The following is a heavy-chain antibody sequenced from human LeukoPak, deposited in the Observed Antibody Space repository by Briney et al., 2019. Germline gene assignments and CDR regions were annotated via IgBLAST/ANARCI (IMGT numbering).Heavy chain of an antibody. CDR2: ISGSGDNT. D-gene: IGHD6-6*01. J-gene: IGHJ4*02. Sequence: GSLRLSCAASGFTFSSYAMSWVRQVPGKGLEWVSVISGSGDNTYYADSVKGRFTISRDNSKNMLYLQMNSLRAEDTAVYYCAKWKYSNSGIDDYWGQGTLVTVSS. CDR1: GFTFSSYA. V-gene: IGHV3-23*01. CDR3: AKWKYSNSGIDDY.